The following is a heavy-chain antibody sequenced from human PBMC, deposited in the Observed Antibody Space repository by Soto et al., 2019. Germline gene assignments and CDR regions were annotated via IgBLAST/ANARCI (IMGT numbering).Heavy chain of an antibody. Sequence: SETLSLTCTVSGGSISSYYWSWIRQPPGKGLEWIGYIYYSGSTNYNPSLKSRVTISVDTSKNQFSLKLSSVTAADTAVYYCARAPSLAGDYYFDYWGQGTLVTVSS. CDR1: GGSISSYY. CDR2: IYYSGST. J-gene: IGHJ4*02. CDR3: ARAPSLAGDYYFDY. V-gene: IGHV4-59*01. D-gene: IGHD2-21*02.